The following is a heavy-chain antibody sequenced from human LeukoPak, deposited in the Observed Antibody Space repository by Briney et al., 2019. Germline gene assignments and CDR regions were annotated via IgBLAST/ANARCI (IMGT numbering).Heavy chain of an antibody. Sequence: PGGSLRLSCAASGFTFSSYSMNWVRQAPGKGLEWASSISNDGKYIYYADSVKGRFTISRDNAESSLYLQMNSLRAEDTAVYYCARAQHYDSSGYRGFMCMDVWGQGTTVTVSS. CDR2: ISNDGKYI. V-gene: IGHV3-21*01. CDR1: GFTFSSYS. CDR3: ARAQHYDSSGYRGFMCMDV. J-gene: IGHJ6*02. D-gene: IGHD3-22*01.